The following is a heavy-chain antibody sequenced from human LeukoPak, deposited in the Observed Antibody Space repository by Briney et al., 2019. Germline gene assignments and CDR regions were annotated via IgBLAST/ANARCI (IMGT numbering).Heavy chain of an antibody. CDR1: GFTFDDYG. D-gene: IGHD3-16*01. Sequence: KPGRSLRLSCAASGFTFDDYGMSWVRQAPGKGLEWVSSIGISSNKIYYADSVKGRFIISRDNAKNSVYLQMNSLRAEDTAVYYCARNPGEFHPNWFDPWGQGTLVTVSS. CDR3: ARNPGEFHPNWFDP. J-gene: IGHJ5*02. V-gene: IGHV3-21*01. CDR2: IGISSNKI.